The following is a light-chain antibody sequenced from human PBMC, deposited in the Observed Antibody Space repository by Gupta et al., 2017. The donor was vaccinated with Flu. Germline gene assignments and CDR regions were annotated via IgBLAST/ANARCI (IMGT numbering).Light chain of an antibody. V-gene: IGLV2-11*01. Sequence: QSALNPPRPVAGSPGKSVNISCTGTSIDVGGYNYVSWYQQHPGKAPQLMIYDFSKRPSGGPDRFSGSKSGNPASLTISGLQAEDDAYYYCCSYAGSYAGVFGGGTKLTVL. CDR3: CSYAGSYAGV. CDR1: SIDVGGYNY. CDR2: DFS. J-gene: IGLJ3*02.